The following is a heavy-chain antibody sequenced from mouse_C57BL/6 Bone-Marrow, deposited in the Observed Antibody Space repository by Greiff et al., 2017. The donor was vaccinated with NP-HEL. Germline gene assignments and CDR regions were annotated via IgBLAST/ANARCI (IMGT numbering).Heavy chain of an antibody. CDR3: ARSGDLNYGSSYEDYYAMDY. CDR1: GFSLTSYG. D-gene: IGHD1-1*01. Sequence: QVQLKESGPGLVQPSQSLSITCTVSGFSLTSYGVHWVRQSPGKGLEWLGVIWSGGSTDYNAAFISRLSISKDNSKSQVFFKMNSLQADDTAIYYCARSGDLNYGSSYEDYYAMDYWGQGTSVTVSS. J-gene: IGHJ4*01. V-gene: IGHV2-2*01. CDR2: IWSGGST.